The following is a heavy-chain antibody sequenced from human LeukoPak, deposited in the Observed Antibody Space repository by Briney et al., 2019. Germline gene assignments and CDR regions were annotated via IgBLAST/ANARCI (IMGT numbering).Heavy chain of an antibody. CDR3: ARGYGDYNPHDAFDI. D-gene: IGHD4-17*01. J-gene: IGHJ3*02. CDR1: GFTVSSNY. V-gene: IGHV3-66*01. CDR2: IYSGGST. Sequence: PGGSLRLSCAASGFTVSSNYMSWVRQAPGKGLEWVSVIYSGGSTYYADSVKGRFTISRDNSKNTLYLQMNSLRAEDTAVYYCARGYGDYNPHDAFDIWGQGTMVTVSS.